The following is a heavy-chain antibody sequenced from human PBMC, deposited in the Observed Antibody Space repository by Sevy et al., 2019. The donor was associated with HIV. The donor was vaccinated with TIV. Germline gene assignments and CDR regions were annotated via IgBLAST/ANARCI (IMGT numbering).Heavy chain of an antibody. V-gene: IGHV3-23*01. CDR3: AKGFCSGATCPRDYYYYGMDV. CDR2: ISGSGRFT. J-gene: IGHJ6*02. Sequence: GGSLRLSCSASEFTFSSYAMSWVRQAPGKGLEWVSSISGSGRFTYYADLMEGRFIISRDNSKNTLSVQTNSLRAEDTAVYYCAKGFCSGATCPRDYYYYGMDVWGQGTTVTVSS. D-gene: IGHD2-15*01. CDR1: EFTFSSYA.